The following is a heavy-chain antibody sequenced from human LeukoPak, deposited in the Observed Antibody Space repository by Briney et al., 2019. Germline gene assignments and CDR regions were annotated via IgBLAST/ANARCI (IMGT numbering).Heavy chain of an antibody. Sequence: ASVKVSCKASGYTFTGYYMHWVRQAPGQGLEWMGWINPNSGGKNYAQKFQGRVTMTRDTSISTDYMELSRLRSDDTAVYYCAREGRIQLWSTFDYWGQGTLVTVSS. CDR1: GYTFTGYY. V-gene: IGHV1-2*02. CDR3: AREGRIQLWSTFDY. CDR2: INPNSGGK. J-gene: IGHJ4*02. D-gene: IGHD5-18*01.